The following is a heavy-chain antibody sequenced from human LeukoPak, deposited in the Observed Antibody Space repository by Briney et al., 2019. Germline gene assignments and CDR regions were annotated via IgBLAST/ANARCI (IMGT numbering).Heavy chain of an antibody. J-gene: IGHJ4*02. CDR1: GYTFTSYG. CDR3: ARDCSTTSCFVPAY. D-gene: IGHD2-2*01. Sequence: GASVKVSCKASGYTFTSYGISWVRQAPGQGLEWMGWNSPSNGNTNYAQKLQGRVTMTTDTSSSTAYMKLRSLRSDDTAVYYCARDCSTTSCFVPAYWGLGTLVTVSS. CDR2: NSPSNGNT. V-gene: IGHV1-18*01.